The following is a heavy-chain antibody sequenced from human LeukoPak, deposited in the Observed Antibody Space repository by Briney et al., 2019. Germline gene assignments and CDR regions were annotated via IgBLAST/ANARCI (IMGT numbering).Heavy chain of an antibody. CDR3: ARDDYYYYGMDV. J-gene: IGHJ6*02. Sequence: SETLSLTCAVSGFSISSRNYWGWVRQPPGKGLEWIGSIHHGGSTNYNPSLKSRVTISVDTSKNQFSLKLSSVTAADTAVYYCARDDYYYYGMDVWGQGTTVTVSS. CDR1: GFSISSRNY. CDR2: IHHGGST. V-gene: IGHV4-38-2*02.